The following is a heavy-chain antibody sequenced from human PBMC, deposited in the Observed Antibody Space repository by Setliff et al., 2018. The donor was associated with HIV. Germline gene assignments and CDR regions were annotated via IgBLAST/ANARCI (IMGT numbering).Heavy chain of an antibody. CDR2: ISSSSYI. CDR3: AKSGEWLPYYFDY. J-gene: IGHJ4*02. CDR1: GFTFSSYS. Sequence: GGSLRLSCAASGFTFSSYSMNWVRQAPGKGLEWVSSISSSSYIYYADSVKGRFTISRDNSKNTLYLQMNSLRAEDTAVYYCAKSGEWLPYYFDYWGQGTLVTVSS. V-gene: IGHV3-21*04. D-gene: IGHD5-18*01.